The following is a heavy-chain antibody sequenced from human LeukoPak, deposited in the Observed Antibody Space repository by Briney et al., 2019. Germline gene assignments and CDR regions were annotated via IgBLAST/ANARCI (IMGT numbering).Heavy chain of an antibody. V-gene: IGHV1-18*04. CDR1: GYTFTSYG. CDR2: ISVYNCNT. CDR3: ARDYTNYSGYEQFDY. D-gene: IGHD5-12*01. J-gene: IGHJ4*02. Sequence: GASVPVSCQACGYTFTSYGISWVRQAPGQGLAWVGWISVYNCNTNYAQKLQGRVTMTTDTSTSTAYMDLRSLRSDDTAVYYCARDYTNYSGYEQFDYWGQGTLVTVSS.